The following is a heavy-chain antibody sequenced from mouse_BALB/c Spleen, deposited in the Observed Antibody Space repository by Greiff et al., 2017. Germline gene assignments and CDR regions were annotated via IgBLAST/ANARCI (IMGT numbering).Heavy chain of an antibody. CDR3: ARKRPYGSSYNAMDY. Sequence: QVQLQQSGPQLVRPGASVKISCKASGYSFTSYWMHWVKQRPGQGLEWIGMIDPSDSETRLNQKFKDKATLTVDKSSSTAYMQLSSPTSEDSAVYYCARKRPYGSSYNAMDYWGQGTSVTVSS. J-gene: IGHJ4*01. CDR2: IDPSDSET. V-gene: IGHV1S127*01. CDR1: GYSFTSYW. D-gene: IGHD1-1*01.